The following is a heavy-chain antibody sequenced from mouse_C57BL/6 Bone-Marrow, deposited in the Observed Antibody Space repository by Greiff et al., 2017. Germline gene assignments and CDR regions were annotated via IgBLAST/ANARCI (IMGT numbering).Heavy chain of an antibody. CDR1: DYTFPSHD. J-gene: IGHJ3*01. CDR3: TSQAPAWFAY. Sequence: VQLKESGAGLVQPGESLKLSCKSNDYTFPSHDMSWVRQTPEQGLELVAAINRDGGSTYYPDTMESRFIISRDNTKKTLYLDMSSLRTEDAALYYGTSQAPAWFAYWGQGTLVTVSA. V-gene: IGHV5-2*01. CDR2: INRDGGST.